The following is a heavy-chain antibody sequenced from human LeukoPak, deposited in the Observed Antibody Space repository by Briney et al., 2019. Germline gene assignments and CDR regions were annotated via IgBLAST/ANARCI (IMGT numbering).Heavy chain of an antibody. CDR2: ISSGSSTT. CDR3: ARDDSGG. CDR1: GFTFSSHS. V-gene: IGHV3-48*04. J-gene: IGHJ4*02. Sequence: HPGGSLRLSCVASGFTFSSHSMNWVRQAPAMGLEWISYISSGSSTTNYADAVKGRFTISRDNAKNSLYLQMNSLRAEDTAVYYCARDDSGGWGQGTLVTVSS. D-gene: IGHD3-22*01.